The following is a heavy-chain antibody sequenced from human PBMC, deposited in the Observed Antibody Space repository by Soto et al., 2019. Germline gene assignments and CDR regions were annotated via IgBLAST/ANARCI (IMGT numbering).Heavy chain of an antibody. Sequence: GSLRLSCAASGFTFSSYWMSWVRQAPGKGLEWVANIKQDGSEKYYVDSVKGRFTISRDNAKNSLYLQMNSLRAEDTAVYYCARDSSVGTGAFDIWGQGTMVTVSS. D-gene: IGHD3-10*01. CDR1: GFTFSSYW. CDR3: ARDSSVGTGAFDI. CDR2: IKQDGSEK. V-gene: IGHV3-7*01. J-gene: IGHJ3*02.